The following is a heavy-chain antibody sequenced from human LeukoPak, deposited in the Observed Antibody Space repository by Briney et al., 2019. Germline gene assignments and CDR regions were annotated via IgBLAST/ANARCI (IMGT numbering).Heavy chain of an antibody. CDR1: GGSISSYY. D-gene: IGHD4-11*01. J-gene: IGHJ4*02. V-gene: IGHV4-59*01. CDR3: ARGTTVTLFDY. Sequence: PETLSLTCTVSGGSISSYYWSWLRQPPGKGLEWIGYIYYSGSTNYNPSLKSRVTISVDTSKNQFSLKLSSVTAADTAVYYCARGTTVTLFDYWGQGTLVTVSS. CDR2: IYYSGST.